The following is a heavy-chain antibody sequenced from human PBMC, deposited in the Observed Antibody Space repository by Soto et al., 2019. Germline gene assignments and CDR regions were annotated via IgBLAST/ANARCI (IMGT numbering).Heavy chain of an antibody. CDR3: ARIWTFQANPRWYFDL. CDR2: LIPIFGTA. Sequence: QVQLVQSGAEVKKPGSSVKVSCKASGGTFSSYAISWVRQAPGQGLEWMGGLIPIFGTANYAQKFQGRVTITADESTSTAYMELSSLRSEDTAVYYCARIWTFQANPRWYFDLWGRGTLVTVSS. CDR1: GGTFSSYA. D-gene: IGHD1-1*01. J-gene: IGHJ2*01. V-gene: IGHV1-69*01.